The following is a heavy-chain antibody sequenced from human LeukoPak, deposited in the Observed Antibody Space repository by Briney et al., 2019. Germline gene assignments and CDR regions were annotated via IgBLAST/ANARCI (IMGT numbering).Heavy chain of an antibody. J-gene: IGHJ4*02. V-gene: IGHV1-24*01. Sequence: ASVKVSCKVSGYTLTELSMHWVRQAPGKGLEWMGGFDPEDGETIYAQKFQGRVTMTEDTSTDTAYMELSSLRSEDTAVYYCATDHADYYDGSGYYNYWGQGTLVTVSS. CDR3: ATDHADYYDGSGYYNY. CDR2: FDPEDGET. D-gene: IGHD3-22*01. CDR1: GYTLTELS.